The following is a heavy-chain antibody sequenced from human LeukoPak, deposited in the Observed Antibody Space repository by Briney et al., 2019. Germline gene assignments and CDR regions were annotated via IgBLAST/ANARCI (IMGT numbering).Heavy chain of an antibody. CDR1: GFTFSNYS. Sequence: PGGSLRLSCAASGFTFSNYSMNWVRQAPGKGLEWVSSISSSSSYIYYADSVKGRFTISRDNAKNSLYLQMNSLRAEDTAVYYCARGRADSSSWYLFIYYYMDVWGKGTTVTVSS. D-gene: IGHD6-13*01. V-gene: IGHV3-21*01. CDR3: ARGRADSSSWYLFIYYYMDV. J-gene: IGHJ6*03. CDR2: ISSSSSYI.